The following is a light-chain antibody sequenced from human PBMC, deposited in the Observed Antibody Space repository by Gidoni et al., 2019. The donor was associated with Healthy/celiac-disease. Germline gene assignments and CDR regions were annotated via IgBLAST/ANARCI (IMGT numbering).Light chain of an antibody. Sequence: SYELTQPPSVSVSPRQTARITCSGDALPKQYAYWYQQKPGQAPVLVIYKDSERPSGIPERFSGSSSGTTVTLTISGVQAEDEADYYCQSADSSGTSWEVFGGGTKLTVL. V-gene: IGLV3-25*02. J-gene: IGLJ2*01. CDR3: QSADSSGTSWEV. CDR2: KDS. CDR1: ALPKQY.